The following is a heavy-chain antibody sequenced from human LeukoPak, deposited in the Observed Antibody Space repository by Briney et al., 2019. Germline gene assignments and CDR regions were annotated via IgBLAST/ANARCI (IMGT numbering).Heavy chain of an antibody. J-gene: IGHJ6*03. Sequence: SETLSLTCTVSGGSISSGSYYWSWIRQPAGKGLEWIGRIYTSGSTNYNPSLKSRVTISVDTSKNQFSLKLSSVTAADTAVYYCAREAHRRAHIYYYYYMDVWGKGTTVTISS. D-gene: IGHD2-21*01. CDR3: AREAHRRAHIYYYYYMDV. CDR1: GGSISSGSYY. CDR2: IYTSGST. V-gene: IGHV4-61*02.